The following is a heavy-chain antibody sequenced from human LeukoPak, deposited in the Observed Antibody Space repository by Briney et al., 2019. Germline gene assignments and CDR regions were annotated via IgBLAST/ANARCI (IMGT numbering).Heavy chain of an antibody. D-gene: IGHD3-22*01. CDR2: IIPILGIA. Sequence: GASVKVSCKASGGTFSSYAISWVRQAPGQGLEWMGRIIPILGIANYAQKFQGRVTITADKSTSTAYMELSSLRSEDTAVYYCARESGPGGGVVITLAYFDYWGQGTLVTVSS. CDR1: GGTFSSYA. CDR3: ARESGPGGGVVITLAYFDY. V-gene: IGHV1-69*04. J-gene: IGHJ4*02.